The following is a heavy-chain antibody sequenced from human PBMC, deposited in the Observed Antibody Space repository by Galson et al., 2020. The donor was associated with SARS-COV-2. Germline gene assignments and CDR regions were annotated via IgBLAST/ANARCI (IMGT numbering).Heavy chain of an antibody. CDR1: GGSISSGGYY. V-gene: IGHV4-31*03. D-gene: IGHD6-13*01. CDR3: ASSIAAAGKHYFDC. Sequence: SETLSLTCTVSGGSISSGGYYWSWIRQHPGKGLEWFGYIYYNGATYYNPSLTSRVAISVDTSKNLFSLKLSSVTAADTAVYYCASSIAAAGKHYFDCWGQGTLLTVSS. CDR2: IYYNGAT. J-gene: IGHJ4*02.